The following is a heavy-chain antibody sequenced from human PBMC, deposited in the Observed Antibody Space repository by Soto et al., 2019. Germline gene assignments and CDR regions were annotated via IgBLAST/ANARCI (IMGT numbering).Heavy chain of an antibody. CDR1: GFTFSSYA. CDR2: ISGSGGST. CDR3: AKDFLWFGELLPIIFDY. D-gene: IGHD3-10*01. V-gene: IGHV3-23*01. J-gene: IGHJ4*02. Sequence: GGSLRLSCAASGFTFSSYAMSWVRQAPGKGLEWVSAISGSGGSTYYADSVKGRFTISRDNSKNTLYLQMNSLRAEDTAVYYCAKDFLWFGELLPIIFDYWGQGTLVTVSS.